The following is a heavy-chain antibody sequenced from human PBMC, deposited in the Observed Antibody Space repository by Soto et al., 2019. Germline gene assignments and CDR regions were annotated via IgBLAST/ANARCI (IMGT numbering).Heavy chain of an antibody. V-gene: IGHV4-31*03. CDR2: IYYSGST. J-gene: IGHJ5*02. CDR1: GGSISSGGYY. CDR3: ARYSSIAAAGTPPAASHLWGFDP. D-gene: IGHD6-13*01. Sequence: SETLSLTCTVSGGSISSGGYYWGWIRQHPGKGLEWIGYIYYSGSTYYNPSLKSRVTISVDTSKNQFSLKLSSVTAADTAVYYCARYSSIAAAGTPPAASHLWGFDPWGQGTLVTVSS.